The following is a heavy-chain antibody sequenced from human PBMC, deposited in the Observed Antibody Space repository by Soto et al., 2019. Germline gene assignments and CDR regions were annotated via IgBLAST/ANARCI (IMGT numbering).Heavy chain of an antibody. CDR2: IIPIFGTA. J-gene: IGHJ6*02. CDR1: GGTFSSYA. V-gene: IGHV1-69*12. Sequence: QVQLVQSGAEVKKPGSSVKVSCKASGGTFSSYAISWVRQAPGQGLEWMGGIIPIFGTANYAQKFQGRVTITADESTSTAYMELSSLRSEDTAVYYCARDPPYSSSSRGYYYGMDVWGQGPTVTVSS. CDR3: ARDPPYSSSSRGYYYGMDV. D-gene: IGHD6-6*01.